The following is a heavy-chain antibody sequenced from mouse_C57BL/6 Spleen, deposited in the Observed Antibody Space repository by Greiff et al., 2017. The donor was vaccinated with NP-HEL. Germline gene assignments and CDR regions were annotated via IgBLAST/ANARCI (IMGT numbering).Heavy chain of an antibody. D-gene: IGHD1-1*02. CDR3: TREDYGYYFDY. Sequence: VQLKASGEGLVKPGGSLKLSCAASGFTFSSYAMSWVRQTPEKRLEWVAYISSGGDYIYYADTVKGRFTLSIDNARNTLYLQMSSLKSEDTAMFYCTREDYGYYFDYWGQGTTLTVSS. CDR2: ISSGGDYI. V-gene: IGHV5-9-1*02. J-gene: IGHJ2*01. CDR1: GFTFSSYA.